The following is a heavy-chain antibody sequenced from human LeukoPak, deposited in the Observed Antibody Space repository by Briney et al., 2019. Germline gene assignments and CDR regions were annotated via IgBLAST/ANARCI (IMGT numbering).Heavy chain of an antibody. CDR3: ARNHPDYGVDY. CDR1: GGSISSGDYY. Sequence: SSETLSLTCTVSGGSISSGDYYWSRIRQPPGKGLEWIGYIYYSGSTYYNPSLKSRVTISVDTSKNQFSLKLSSVTAADTAVYYCARNHPDYGVDYWGQGTLVTVSS. D-gene: IGHD4-17*01. CDR2: IYYSGST. J-gene: IGHJ4*02. V-gene: IGHV4-30-4*01.